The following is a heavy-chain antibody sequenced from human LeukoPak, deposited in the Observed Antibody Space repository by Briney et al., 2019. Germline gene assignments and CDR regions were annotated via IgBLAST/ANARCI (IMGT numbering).Heavy chain of an antibody. J-gene: IGHJ4*02. V-gene: IGHV4-59*12. CDR1: GGSISSYY. CDR2: IYYSGST. Sequence: SETLSLTCTVSGGSISSYYWSWIRQPPGKGLEWIGYIYYSGSTNYNPSLKSRVTISVDTSKNQFSLKLSSVTAADTAVYYCARGRPWRQYCSSTSCKTLPFDYWGQGTLVTVSS. CDR3: ARGRPWRQYCSSTSCKTLPFDY. D-gene: IGHD2-2*01.